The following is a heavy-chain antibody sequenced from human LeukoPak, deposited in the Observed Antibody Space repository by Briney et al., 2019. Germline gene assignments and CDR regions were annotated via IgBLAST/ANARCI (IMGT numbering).Heavy chain of an antibody. CDR2: INSDGSST. CDR1: GFTFSSYW. V-gene: IGHV3-74*01. Sequence: GGSLRLSCAASGFTFSSYWMHWVRQAPGKGLVWVSRINSDGSSTSYADSVKGRFTISRDNAKNTLYLQMNSLRAEDTAVYYCARGGYSSNPYYYYYGRDVWGQGTTVT. J-gene: IGHJ6*02. CDR3: ARGGYSSNPYYYYYGRDV. D-gene: IGHD6-13*01.